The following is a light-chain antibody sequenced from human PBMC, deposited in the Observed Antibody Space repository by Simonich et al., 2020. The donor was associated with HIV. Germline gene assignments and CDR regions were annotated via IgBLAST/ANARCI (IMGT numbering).Light chain of an antibody. Sequence: NFMLTQPHSVSESPGKTVTISCTRSSGSIASNHVQWYQQRPGSSPTTVIYEDNQRPSGVPGRFSGSIDSSSNSASLTISGLKTEDEADYYCQSYDSSKNQGVFGGGTKLTVL. J-gene: IGLJ2*01. CDR2: EDN. V-gene: IGLV6-57*01. CDR1: SGSIASNH. CDR3: QSYDSSKNQGV.